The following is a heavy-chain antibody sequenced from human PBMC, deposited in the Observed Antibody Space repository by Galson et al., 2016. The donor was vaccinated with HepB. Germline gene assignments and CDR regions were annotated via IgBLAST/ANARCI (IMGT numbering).Heavy chain of an antibody. Sequence: SLRLSCAASGFTVSSSYMSWVRQAPGKGLEWVSVIYSGGGTYYADSVKGRFTISRDNSKNTLYLQMNSLRAEDTAVYYCARDGEYYYGSGSYAETWGQGTLVTVSS. CDR3: ARDGEYYYGSGSYAET. D-gene: IGHD3-10*01. J-gene: IGHJ5*02. CDR2: IYSGGGT. CDR1: GFTVSSSY. V-gene: IGHV3-53*01.